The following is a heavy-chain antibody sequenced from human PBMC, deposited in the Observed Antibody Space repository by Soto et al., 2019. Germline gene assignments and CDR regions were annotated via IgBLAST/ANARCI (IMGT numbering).Heavy chain of an antibody. CDR2: INSDGSST. CDR1: GFTFSSYW. D-gene: IGHD3-3*01. J-gene: IGHJ4*02. CDR3: ARENDFWSGYYRSPAYFVY. V-gene: IGHV3-74*01. Sequence: PGGSLRLSCAASGFTFSSYWMHWVRQAPGKGLVWVSRINSDGSSTSYADSVKGRFTISRDNAKNTLYLQMNSLRAEDTAVYYCARENDFWSGYYRSPAYFVYWGQGTLVTVSS.